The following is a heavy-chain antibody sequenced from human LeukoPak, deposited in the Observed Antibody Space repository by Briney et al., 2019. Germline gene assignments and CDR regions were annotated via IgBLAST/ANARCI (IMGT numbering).Heavy chain of an antibody. Sequence: GASVKVSCKASGYTFTSYYMHWVRQAPGQGLEWMGIINPSGGSTSYAQKFQGRVTMTRDTSTSTVYMELSSLRSEDTAVYYCARDLYCSSTSCPPRVYYYYGMDVWGQGTTVTVSS. J-gene: IGHJ6*02. CDR2: INPSGGST. D-gene: IGHD2-2*01. V-gene: IGHV1-46*01. CDR3: ARDLYCSSTSCPPRVYYYYGMDV. CDR1: GYTFTSYY.